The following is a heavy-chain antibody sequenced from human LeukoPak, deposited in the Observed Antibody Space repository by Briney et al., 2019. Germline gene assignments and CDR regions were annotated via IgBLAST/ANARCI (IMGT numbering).Heavy chain of an antibody. D-gene: IGHD3-22*01. CDR3: VRRTYFYDVSGYFAH. Sequence: SETLSLTCTVSGDSVSDFSWNWIRRTAGKGLEWIGQIYSSGDTDYNPSLKSRVAMSVDTSKNQISLTLSSVTAADTAVYFCVRRTYFYDVSGYFAHWGRGTQVTVSS. CDR1: GDSVSDFS. V-gene: IGHV4-4*07. J-gene: IGHJ4*02. CDR2: IYSSGDT.